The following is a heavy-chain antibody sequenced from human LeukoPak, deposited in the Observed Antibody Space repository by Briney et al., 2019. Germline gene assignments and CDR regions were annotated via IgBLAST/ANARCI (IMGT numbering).Heavy chain of an antibody. CDR2: ISSSSSYI. D-gene: IGHD5-18*01. J-gene: IGHJ2*01. CDR3: ARDLSRIQLWDWYFDL. Sequence: GGSLRLSCAASGFTFSSYSMNWVRQAPGKGLEWVSSISSSSSYIYYADSVKGRFTISRDNAKNSLYLQMNSLRAEDTAVYYCARDLSRIQLWDWYFDLWGRGTLVTVSS. CDR1: GFTFSSYS. V-gene: IGHV3-21*01.